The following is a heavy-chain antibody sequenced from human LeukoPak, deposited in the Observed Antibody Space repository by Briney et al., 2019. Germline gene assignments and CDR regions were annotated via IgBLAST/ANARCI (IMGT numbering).Heavy chain of an antibody. D-gene: IGHD3-16*01. CDR2: IGGRGGST. V-gene: IGHV3-23*01. CDR3: GKEGGA. CDR1: GFTFRSYA. J-gene: IGHJ5*02. Sequence: GGSLRLSCAASGFTFRSYAMSWVRQAPGKGPEWVSAIGGRGGSTYYADSLGGRFTISRDNSKDMVYLQMNGLKVEDTATYYCGKEGGAWGQGTKVTVSS.